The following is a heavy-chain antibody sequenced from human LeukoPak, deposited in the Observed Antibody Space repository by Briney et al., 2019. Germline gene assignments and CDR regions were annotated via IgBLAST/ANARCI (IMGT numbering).Heavy chain of an antibody. D-gene: IGHD6-19*01. V-gene: IGHV4-34*01. J-gene: IGHJ3*02. Sequence: SETLSLTCAVYGGSFSGYYWSWLRQPPGKGLEWIGEINHSGSTNYNPSLKSRVTISVDTSKNQFSLKLSSVTAADTAVYHCARAEQWLIDDAFDIWGQGTMVTVSS. CDR3: ARAEQWLIDDAFDI. CDR1: GGSFSGYY. CDR2: INHSGST.